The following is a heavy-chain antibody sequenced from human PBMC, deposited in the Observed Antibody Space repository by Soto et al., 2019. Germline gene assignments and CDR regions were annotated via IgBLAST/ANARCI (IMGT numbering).Heavy chain of an antibody. CDR3: ARVGYYDSSGYYYFGYYFDY. CDR2: INHSGST. CDR1: GGSFSGYY. V-gene: IGHV4-34*01. D-gene: IGHD3-22*01. J-gene: IGHJ4*02. Sequence: PSETLSLTCAVYGGSFSGYYWSWIRQPPGKGLEWIGEINHSGSTNYNPSLKSRVTISVDTSKNQFSLRLSSVTAADTAVYQCARVGYYDSSGYYYFGYYFDYWGQGTLVTVSS.